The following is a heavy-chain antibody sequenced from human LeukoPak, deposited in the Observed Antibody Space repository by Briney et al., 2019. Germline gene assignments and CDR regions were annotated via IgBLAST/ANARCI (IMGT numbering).Heavy chain of an antibody. CDR3: TTDGDYGDHSPAFDI. CDR2: IKSKTDGGTT. CDR1: GFTFSNAW. J-gene: IGHJ3*02. D-gene: IGHD4-17*01. V-gene: IGHV3-15*01. Sequence: GGSLRLSCAASGFTFSNAWMSWVRQAPGKGLEWVGRIKSKTDGGTTDYAAPVKGRFTIPRDDSKNTLYLQTNSLKTEDTAVYYCTTDGDYGDHSPAFDIWGQGTMVTVSS.